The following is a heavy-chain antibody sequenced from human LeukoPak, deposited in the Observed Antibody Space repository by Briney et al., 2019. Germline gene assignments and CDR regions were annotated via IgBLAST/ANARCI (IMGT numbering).Heavy chain of an antibody. D-gene: IGHD2-2*01. CDR2: INPSGGST. CDR1: GYTFTSYY. J-gene: IGHJ3*02. Sequence: GASVKVSCKASGYTFTSYYMHWVRQAPGQGLEWMGIINPSGGSTSYAQKFQGRVTMTRDTSTSTVYMELSSLRSEDTAVYYCARERLPGYCSSTNCYLEGLGAFDIWGQGTMVTVSS. V-gene: IGHV1-46*01. CDR3: ARERLPGYCSSTNCYLEGLGAFDI.